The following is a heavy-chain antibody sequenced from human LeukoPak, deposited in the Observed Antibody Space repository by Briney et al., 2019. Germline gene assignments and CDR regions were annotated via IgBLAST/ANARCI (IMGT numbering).Heavy chain of an antibody. Sequence: GASVKGSCKASGYAFTGYYMHWVRQAPGQGLEWMGWINPNSGGTNYAQKFQGRVTMTRDTSISTAYMELSRLRSDDTAVYYCARDSVKIAAAGSYYYGMDVWGQGTTVTVSS. J-gene: IGHJ6*02. D-gene: IGHD6-13*01. CDR3: ARDSVKIAAAGSYYYGMDV. CDR1: GYAFTGYY. V-gene: IGHV1-2*02. CDR2: INPNSGGT.